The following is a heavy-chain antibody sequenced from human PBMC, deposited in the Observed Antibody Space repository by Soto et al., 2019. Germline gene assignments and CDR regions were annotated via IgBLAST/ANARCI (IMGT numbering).Heavy chain of an antibody. CDR1: GYTFTSYY. V-gene: IGHV1-46*01. CDR2: INPGGGST. D-gene: IGHD3-10*01. CDR3: ARRGNHYYGMDV. Sequence: QVQLVQSGAEVKKPGASVKVSCKASGYTFTSYYMHWVRQAPGQGLEWMGIINPGGGSTVYAQKFQGRVTMTRDTSTSTVYMELSSLRSEDTAVYYCARRGNHYYGMDVWGQGITVTVS. J-gene: IGHJ6*02.